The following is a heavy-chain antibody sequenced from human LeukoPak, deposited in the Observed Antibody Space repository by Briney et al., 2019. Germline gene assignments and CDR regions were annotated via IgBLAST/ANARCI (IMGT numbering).Heavy chain of an antibody. V-gene: IGHV1-2*02. CDR3: ARPPQASSGWSDPFDY. CDR2: INPNSGGT. D-gene: IGHD6-19*01. CDR1: GYTFTDYY. Sequence: GASVKVSCKASGYTFTDYYIHWVRQAPGQGLEWMGWINPNSGGTNYAQKFQGRVTMTRDTSISTAYMELSRLRSDDTAVYYCARPPQASSGWSDPFDYWGQGTLVAVSS. J-gene: IGHJ4*02.